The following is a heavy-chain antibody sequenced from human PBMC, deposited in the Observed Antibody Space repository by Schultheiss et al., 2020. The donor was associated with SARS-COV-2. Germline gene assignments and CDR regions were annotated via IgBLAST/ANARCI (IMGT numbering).Heavy chain of an antibody. CDR3: ARVLSGPIAPDY. Sequence: GGSLRLSCKGSGYSFTSYWIGWVRQMPGKGLEWMGIIYPGDSDTRYSPSFQGQVTISADKSISTAYLQWSSLKASDTAVYYCARVLSGPIAPDYWGQGTLVTVSS. J-gene: IGHJ4*02. V-gene: IGHV5-51*01. CDR1: GYSFTSYW. CDR2: IYPGDSDT. D-gene: IGHD6-13*01.